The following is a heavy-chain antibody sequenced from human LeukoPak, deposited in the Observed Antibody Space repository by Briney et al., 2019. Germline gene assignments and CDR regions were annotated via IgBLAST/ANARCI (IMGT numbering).Heavy chain of an antibody. CDR2: INPNSGGT. J-gene: IGHJ3*02. D-gene: IGHD3-22*01. CDR3: ARAGVWDYNDSSGYHNGAFDI. V-gene: IGHV1-2*02. CDR1: GYTFTGYY. Sequence: ASVKVSCKASGYTFTGYYMHWVRQAPGQGLEWMGWINPNSGGTNYAQKFQGRVTMTRDTSISTAYMELSRLRSDDTAFYYCARAGVWDYNDSSGYHNGAFDIWGQGTMVTVSS.